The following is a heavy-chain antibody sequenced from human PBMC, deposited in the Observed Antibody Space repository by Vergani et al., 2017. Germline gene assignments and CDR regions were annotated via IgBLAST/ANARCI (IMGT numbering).Heavy chain of an antibody. CDR3: ARGGFTVTPYYFDY. CDR1: GGSFSGYY. D-gene: IGHD4-17*01. CDR2: IYYSGST. V-gene: IGHV4-34*11. Sequence: QVQLQQWGAGLLKPSETLSLTCAVYGGSFSGYYWSWIRQPPGKGLEWIGYIYYSGSTNYNPSLKSRVTISVDTSKNQFSLKLSSVTAADTAVYYCARGGFTVTPYYFDYWGQGTLVTVSS. J-gene: IGHJ4*02.